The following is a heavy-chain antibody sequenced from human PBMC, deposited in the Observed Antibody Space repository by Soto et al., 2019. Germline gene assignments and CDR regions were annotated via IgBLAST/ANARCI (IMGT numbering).Heavy chain of an antibody. CDR1: GYTFTVYY. D-gene: IGHD6-13*01. CDR3: ARGRLAAAGNWYYYYGMDV. Sequence: ASVKVSCKASGYTFTVYYMHWVRQAPGQGLEWMGWINPNSGGTNYAQKFQGWVTMTRDTSISTAYMELSSLRSDDTAVYYSARGRLAAAGNWYYYYGMDVWGQGTTVTVSS. CDR2: INPNSGGT. J-gene: IGHJ6*02. V-gene: IGHV1-2*04.